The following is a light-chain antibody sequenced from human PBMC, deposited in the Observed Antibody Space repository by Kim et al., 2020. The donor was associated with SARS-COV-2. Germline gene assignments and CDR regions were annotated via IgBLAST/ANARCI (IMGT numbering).Light chain of an antibody. J-gene: IGLJ3*02. CDR3: SSYSSSNTLE. CDR2: DIS. CDR1: SSDIGNYNY. Sequence: QSALTQPASVSGSPGQSITISCTGTSSDIGNYNYVSWYQQHPGKAPKLMIYDISYRPSGVSNRFSGSKSGNTASLTISGLQPADEADYYCSSYSSSNTLEFGGGTSLTVL. V-gene: IGLV2-14*03.